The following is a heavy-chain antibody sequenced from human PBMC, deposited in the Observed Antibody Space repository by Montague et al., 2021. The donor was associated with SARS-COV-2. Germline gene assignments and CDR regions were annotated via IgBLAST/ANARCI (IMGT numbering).Heavy chain of an antibody. V-gene: IGHV4-31*03. D-gene: IGHD2-2*01. CDR2: IYYSGGT. Sequence: TLSLTCTVSGGSISSGGYYWSWIRQHPGKGLEWIGYIYYSGGTYYNPSLKSRVTISVDTSKNQFSLKLSSMTAADTAVYYCAREKRHYCSSTSCYDNYYYYYGMDVWGQGTTVTASS. CDR3: AREKRHYCSSTSCYDNYYYYYGMDV. J-gene: IGHJ6*02. CDR1: GGSISSGGYY.